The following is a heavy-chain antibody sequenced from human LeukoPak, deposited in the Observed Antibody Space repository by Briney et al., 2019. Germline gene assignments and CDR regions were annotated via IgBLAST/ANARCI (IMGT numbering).Heavy chain of an antibody. Sequence: GRSLRLSRAASGFTFDDYAMHWDRQAPGKGLEWVSGISWNSGSIGYADSVKGRFTISRDNAKNSLYLQMNSLTAEDTALYHCARDRSYGSFDFWGQGTLVTVSS. J-gene: IGHJ4*02. CDR2: ISWNSGSI. V-gene: IGHV3-9*01. CDR3: ARDRSYGSFDF. D-gene: IGHD5-18*01. CDR1: GFTFDDYA.